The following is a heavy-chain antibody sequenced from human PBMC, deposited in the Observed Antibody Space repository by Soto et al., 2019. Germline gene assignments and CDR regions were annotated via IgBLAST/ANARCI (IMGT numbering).Heavy chain of an antibody. CDR2: ITWNSANV. Sequence: QLVESGGGLVQPGRSLRLSCTASGFTFDDYPMHWVRQRPGQGLEWVSGITWNSANVGYADPVRGRFTISRDNAKNSLFLQMDNLRPEDTAFYFCAKGGYCTDGSCYTEFAPRGQGTLVTVSS. D-gene: IGHD2-15*01. CDR1: GFTFDDYP. CDR3: AKGGYCTDGSCYTEFAP. J-gene: IGHJ5*02. V-gene: IGHV3-9*01.